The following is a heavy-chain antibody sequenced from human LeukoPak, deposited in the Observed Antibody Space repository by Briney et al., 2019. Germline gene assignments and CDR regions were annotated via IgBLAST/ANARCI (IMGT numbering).Heavy chain of an antibody. Sequence: GGSLRLSCTASGFTFSNYWKSWVRQAPGMGLEWVANIKQDGSEKYYVDSVKGRFTVSRDDAKNSLYLQMNSLRVEDTAVYYCARDCEVYSSRDPPVYWGQRTLVTVSS. J-gene: IGHJ4*02. CDR3: ARDCEVYSSRDPPVY. CDR1: GFTFSNYW. CDR2: IKQDGSEK. D-gene: IGHD2-15*01. V-gene: IGHV3-7*01.